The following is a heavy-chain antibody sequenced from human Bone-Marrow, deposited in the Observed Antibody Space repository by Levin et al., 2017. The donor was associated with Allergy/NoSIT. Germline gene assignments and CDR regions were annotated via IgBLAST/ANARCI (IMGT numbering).Heavy chain of an antibody. CDR3: ARDRTGFWSGSYDY. Sequence: PGGSLRLSCAASGFTFSSYWMSWVRQAPGKGLEWVANIKQDGSEKYYVDSVKGRFTISRDNAKNSLYLQMNSLRAEDTAVYYCARDRTGFWSGSYDYWGQGTLVTVSS. J-gene: IGHJ4*02. CDR2: IKQDGSEK. D-gene: IGHD3-3*01. V-gene: IGHV3-7*03. CDR1: GFTFSSYW.